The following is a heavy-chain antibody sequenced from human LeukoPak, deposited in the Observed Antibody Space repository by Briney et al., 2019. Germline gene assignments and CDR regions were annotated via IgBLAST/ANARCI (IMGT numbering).Heavy chain of an antibody. D-gene: IGHD2-2*01. CDR3: ARGPARVPAPFDL. CDR1: GGSISSSSYY. Sequence: SETLSLTCTVSGGSISSSSYYWGWIRQPPGKGLEWIGSIYYSGSTYYNPSLKSRVTISVDTSKNQFSRKLSSVTAADTAVYYCARGPARVPAPFDLWGRGTLVTVSS. CDR2: IYYSGST. J-gene: IGHJ2*01. V-gene: IGHV4-39*07.